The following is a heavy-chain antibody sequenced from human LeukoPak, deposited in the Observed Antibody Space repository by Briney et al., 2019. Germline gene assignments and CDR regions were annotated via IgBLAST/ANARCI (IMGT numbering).Heavy chain of an antibody. CDR1: GFTFSSYS. V-gene: IGHV3-21*04. CDR2: ISNSSSYI. CDR3: AKAPREEDAFDI. J-gene: IGHJ3*02. Sequence: GGSLRLSCAASGFTFSSYSMNWVRQAPGKGLEWVSSISNSSSYIYYADSVKGRFTISRDNSKNTLYLQMNSLRAEDTAVYYCAKAPREEDAFDIWGQGTMVTVSS.